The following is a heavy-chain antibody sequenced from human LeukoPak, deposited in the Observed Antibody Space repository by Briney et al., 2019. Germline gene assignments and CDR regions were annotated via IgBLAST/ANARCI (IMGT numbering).Heavy chain of an antibody. D-gene: IGHD6-6*01. CDR1: GIAFSSNY. J-gene: IGHJ4*02. Sequence: GGSLRLSCAASGIAFSSNYMSWVRHAPGKGLEWVSVIYSGGRTYYADSVKGRFTISRDNSKNTLYLQMNSLRAEDTAVYYCARDNAPYTSSSSGLGLFDYWGQGILVTVSS. CDR3: ARDNAPYTSSSSGLGLFDY. V-gene: IGHV3-53*01. CDR2: IYSGGRT.